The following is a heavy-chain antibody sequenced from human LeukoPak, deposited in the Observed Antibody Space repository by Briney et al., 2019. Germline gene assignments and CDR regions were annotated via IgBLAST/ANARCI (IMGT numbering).Heavy chain of an antibody. CDR3: ARDSRSTLYSGSYYGEDYFDY. V-gene: IGHV4-31*03. D-gene: IGHD1-26*01. Sequence: SQTLSLTCTVSGGSISSGGYYWSWIRQHPGKGLEWIGYIYYSGSTYYNPSLKSRVTISVDTSKNQFSLKLSSVTAADTAVYYCARDSRSTLYSGSYYGEDYFDYWGQGTLVTVSS. J-gene: IGHJ4*02. CDR1: GGSISSGGYY. CDR2: IYYSGST.